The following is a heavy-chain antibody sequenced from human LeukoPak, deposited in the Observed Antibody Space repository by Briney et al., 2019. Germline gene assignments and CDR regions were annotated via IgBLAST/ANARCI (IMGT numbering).Heavy chain of an antibody. CDR2: LSYDGSDK. Sequence: GGSLRLACAASRFIFSSYAMHWVRQAPGKGLEWVAVLSYDGSDKYYADSVKGRFTISRDNSRNTLYLQMNSLRTEDTAMYYCARGGSTWDFAFDIWGQGTMVTVSS. D-gene: IGHD6-13*01. J-gene: IGHJ3*02. CDR1: RFIFSSYA. V-gene: IGHV3-30*04. CDR3: ARGGSTWDFAFDI.